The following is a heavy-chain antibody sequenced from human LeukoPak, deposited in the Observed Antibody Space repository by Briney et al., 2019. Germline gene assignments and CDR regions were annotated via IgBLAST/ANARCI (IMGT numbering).Heavy chain of an antibody. D-gene: IGHD6-19*01. CDR3: AREIAVADGGFGSWFDP. J-gene: IGHJ5*02. Sequence: VASVKVSCKASGGTFSSYAISWVRQAPGQGLEWMGGIIPIFGTANYAQKFQGRVTITTDESTSTAYMELSSLRSEDTAVYYCAREIAVADGGFGSWFDPWGQGTLVTVSS. CDR1: GGTFSSYA. V-gene: IGHV1-69*05. CDR2: IIPIFGTA.